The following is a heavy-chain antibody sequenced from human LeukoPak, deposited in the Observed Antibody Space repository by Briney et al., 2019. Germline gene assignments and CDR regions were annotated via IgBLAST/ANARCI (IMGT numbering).Heavy chain of an antibody. V-gene: IGHV3-74*01. J-gene: IGHJ3*02. CDR3: ASGSGSYYGAFDI. CDR1: GFTFSSYW. CDR2: INSDGSST. Sequence: QRGGSVRLSCAASGFTFSSYWMHWVRQAPGKGLVWVSRINSDGSSTSYARSVKGRFTISRDNAKNTLYLQMNSLRAEDTAVYYCASGSGSYYGAFDIWGQGTIVPISS. D-gene: IGHD1-26*01.